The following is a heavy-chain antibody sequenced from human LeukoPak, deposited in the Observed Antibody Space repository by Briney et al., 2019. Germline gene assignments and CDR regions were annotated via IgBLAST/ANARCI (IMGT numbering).Heavy chain of an antibody. Sequence: GGSLRLSCAASGFTFSSYAMSWVRQAPGKGLEWVSAISGSGGSTYYADSVKGRFTISRDNSKNTLYLQMNSLRAEDTAVYYCARTNRDIVVVPAAKRFGGFWFDLWGQGTLVTVSS. CDR3: ARTNRDIVVVPAAKRFGGFWFDL. CDR2: ISGSGGST. V-gene: IGHV3-23*01. D-gene: IGHD2-2*01. J-gene: IGHJ5*02. CDR1: GFTFSSYA.